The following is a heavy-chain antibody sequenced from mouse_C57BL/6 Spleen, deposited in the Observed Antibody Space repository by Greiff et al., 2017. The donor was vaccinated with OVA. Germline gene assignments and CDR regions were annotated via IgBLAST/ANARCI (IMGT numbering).Heavy chain of an antibody. CDR3: ARSWDYDEFAY. J-gene: IGHJ3*01. Sequence: VQLQQSGPELVKPGASVKISCKASGYSFTGYYMNWVQQSPEKSLEWIGEINHSTGGTTYNQKFKAKATLTVDKSSSTAYMQLKSLTSEDSAVYYCARSWDYDEFAYWGQGTLVTVSA. CDR1: GYSFTGYY. CDR2: INHSTGGT. V-gene: IGHV1-42*01. D-gene: IGHD2-4*01.